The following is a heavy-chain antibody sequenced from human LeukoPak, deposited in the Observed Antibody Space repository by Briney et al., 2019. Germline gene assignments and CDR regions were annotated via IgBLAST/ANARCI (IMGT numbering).Heavy chain of an antibody. CDR3: ARQGRLRYFDWFYTPRSCWFDP. D-gene: IGHD3-9*01. Sequence: SETLSLTCAVYGGSFSGYYWGWIRQPPGKGLEWIGSIYYSGSTYYNPSLKSQVTISVDTSKNQFSLKLSSVTAADTAVYYCARQGRLRYFDWFYTPRSCWFDPWGQGTLVTVSS. V-gene: IGHV4-39*01. CDR1: GGSFSGYY. J-gene: IGHJ5*02. CDR2: IYYSGST.